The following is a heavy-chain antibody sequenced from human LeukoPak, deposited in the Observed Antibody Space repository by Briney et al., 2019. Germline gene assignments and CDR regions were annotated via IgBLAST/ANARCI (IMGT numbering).Heavy chain of an antibody. Sequence: SETLSLTCAVYGGSFSGYYWSWIRQPPGKGLEWIGEINHSGSTNYNPTLNTGVTRSVDTANSQFSLKLISVTAADTTVYYGAGYYSRQWVVLQGAGPFDYWGQGTLVTVSS. V-gene: IGHV4-34*01. CDR3: AGYYSRQWVVLQGAGPFDY. CDR1: GGSFSGYY. CDR2: INHSGST. D-gene: IGHD6-19*01. J-gene: IGHJ4*02.